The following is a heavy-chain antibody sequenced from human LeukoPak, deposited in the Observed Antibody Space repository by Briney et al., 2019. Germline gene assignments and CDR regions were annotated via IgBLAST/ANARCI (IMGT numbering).Heavy chain of an antibody. CDR2: IIPIFGTA. Sequence: SVKVSCKASGYTFSNYGISWVRQAPGQGLEWMGGIIPIFGTANYAQKFQGRVTITADESTSTAYMELSSLRSEDTAVYYCAGAPLAWIQPWLRGYYFDYWGQGTLVTVSS. V-gene: IGHV1-69*13. CDR3: AGAPLAWIQPWLRGYYFDY. D-gene: IGHD5-18*01. CDR1: GYTFSNYG. J-gene: IGHJ4*02.